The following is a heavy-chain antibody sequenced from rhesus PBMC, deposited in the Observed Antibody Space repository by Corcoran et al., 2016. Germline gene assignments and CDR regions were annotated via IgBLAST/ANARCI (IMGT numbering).Heavy chain of an antibody. CDR2: IYGNMAGT. V-gene: IGHV4-81*01. J-gene: IGHJ4*01. D-gene: IGHD4-23*01. Sequence: QVQLQESGPGLVKPSETLSLTCTFSGGSISGYYWSWIRQPPGKGLEWIVNIYGNMAGTNNNPSIKRRVTISKDTSKNQFSLKLSSVTAADTAGYYCARYTVSGIDYWGQGVLVTVSS. CDR3: ARYTVSGIDY. CDR1: GGSISGYY.